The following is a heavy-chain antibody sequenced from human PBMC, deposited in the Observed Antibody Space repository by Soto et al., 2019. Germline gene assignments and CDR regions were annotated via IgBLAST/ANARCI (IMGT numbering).Heavy chain of an antibody. CDR2: ISAYNGNT. CDR3: ATVLEMINTIIAIDY. V-gene: IGHV1-18*04. Sequence: ASVKVSCKASGYSFTSYGLSWVRQAPGQGLEWMGWISAYNGNTNYAQKLQGRVTMTTDTSTSTASMELRSLRSDDTAVYYCATVLEMINTIIAIDYWGQGTLVTVSS. D-gene: IGHD3-22*01. J-gene: IGHJ4*02. CDR1: GYSFTSYG.